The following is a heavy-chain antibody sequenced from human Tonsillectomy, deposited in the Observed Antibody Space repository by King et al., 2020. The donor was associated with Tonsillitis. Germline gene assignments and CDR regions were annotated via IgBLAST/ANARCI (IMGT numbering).Heavy chain of an antibody. CDR3: AREGRLYAFDI. V-gene: IGHV1-69*01. CDR1: GGTFSSFV. Sequence: QLVQSGAEVKKTGSSVKVSCKASGGTFSSFVISWVRQAPGQGLEWMGGIIPIFGTANYVQNFQGRVTITADESTSKAYMELSSLRCEDTAVYYCAREGRLYAFDIWGQGTMVTVSS. CDR2: IIPIFGTA. J-gene: IGHJ3*02.